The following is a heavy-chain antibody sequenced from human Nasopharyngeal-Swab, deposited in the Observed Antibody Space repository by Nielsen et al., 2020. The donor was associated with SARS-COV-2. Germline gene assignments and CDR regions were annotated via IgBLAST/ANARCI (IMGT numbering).Heavy chain of an antibody. V-gene: IGHV4-59*08. CDR2: VYDSGST. D-gene: IGHD5/OR15-5a*01. CDR3: ARRLGLRAPFDY. J-gene: IGHJ4*02. CDR1: GGSMSNFH. Sequence: SETLSLTCTVSGGSMSNFHWSWIRLSPGKGLEWIGYVYDSGSTKYNPSPNSRVTISVDTSKTQFSLKVRSVTAADTAVYFCARRLGLRAPFDYWGQGTLVTVSS.